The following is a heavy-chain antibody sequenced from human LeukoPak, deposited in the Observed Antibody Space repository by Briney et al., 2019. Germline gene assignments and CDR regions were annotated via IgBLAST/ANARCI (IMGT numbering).Heavy chain of an antibody. CDR1: GGSFSGYY. V-gene: IGHV4-34*01. D-gene: IGHD6-13*01. Sequence: SETLSLTCAVYGGSFSGYYWSWIRQPPGKGLEWIGEINHSGSTNYNPSLKSRVTISVDTSKNQFSLKLSSVTAADTAVYYCARLGAGTGFDYWGQGTLVTVSS. CDR3: ARLGAGTGFDY. CDR2: INHSGST. J-gene: IGHJ4*02.